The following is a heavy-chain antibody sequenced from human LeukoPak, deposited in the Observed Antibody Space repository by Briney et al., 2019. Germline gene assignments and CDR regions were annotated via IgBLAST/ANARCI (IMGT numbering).Heavy chain of an antibody. V-gene: IGHV3-33*01. Sequence: SGGSLRLSCAASGFIFSYYGMHWVRQAPGKGLEWVAVIWYDGSNRYYADSLKGRFTISRDNSKTSLYLQMNSLRAEDTAVYYCARDASYDILTGHYYHYGMDVWGQGTTVTVSS. CDR2: IWYDGSNR. D-gene: IGHD3-9*01. J-gene: IGHJ6*02. CDR3: ARDASYDILTGHYYHYGMDV. CDR1: GFIFSYYG.